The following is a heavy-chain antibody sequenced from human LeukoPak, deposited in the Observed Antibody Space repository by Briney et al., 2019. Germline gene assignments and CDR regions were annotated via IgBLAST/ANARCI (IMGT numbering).Heavy chain of an antibody. CDR1: GFTFSSYA. CDR2: ISYDGTNK. V-gene: IGHV3-30-3*01. CDR3: ARDPGYSYGSAHFDY. Sequence: GGSLRLFCAASGFTFSSYAMHWVRQAPGRGLEWVAVISYDGTNKYYADSVKGRFTISRDTSKNTMYLQMNSLRAEDTAVYFCARDPGYSYGSAHFDYWGQGTLVTASS. J-gene: IGHJ4*02. D-gene: IGHD5-18*01.